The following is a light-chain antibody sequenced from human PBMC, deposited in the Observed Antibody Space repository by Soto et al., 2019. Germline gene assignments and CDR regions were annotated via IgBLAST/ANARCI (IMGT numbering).Light chain of an antibody. CDR2: DAS. CDR1: QGIGDT. V-gene: IGKV3-11*01. J-gene: IGKJ5*01. CDR3: QHRNNWPSIT. Sequence: EVVMMQSPATLSVSPGEGATLSCRASQGIGDTLAWYQHKPGQTPILLIYDASNRATGIPARFSGSGSGTDFTLTISSLEPEDFAVYYCQHRNNWPSITFGQGTRLE.